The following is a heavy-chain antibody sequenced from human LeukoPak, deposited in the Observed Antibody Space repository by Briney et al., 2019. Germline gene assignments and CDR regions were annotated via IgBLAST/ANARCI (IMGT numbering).Heavy chain of an antibody. CDR1: GGSISSYY. V-gene: IGHV4-59*01. D-gene: IGHD6-19*01. CDR3: ARGGGGEYSSGWYDY. CDR2: IYYSGTT. J-gene: IGHJ4*02. Sequence: SETLSLTCTVSGGSISSYYWSWIRQPPGKGLEWIGYIYYSGTTNYNPSLKSRVTISVATSKNQFSLNLSSVTAADTAVYYCARGGGGEYSSGWYDYWGQGTLSPSPQ.